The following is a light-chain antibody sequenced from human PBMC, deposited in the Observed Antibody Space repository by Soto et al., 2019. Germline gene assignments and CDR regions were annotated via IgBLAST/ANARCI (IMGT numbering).Light chain of an antibody. Sequence: QLVLTQSPSASASLGASVNLTCTLSSVHSDYAIAWHQQQPEKGPRYLMEVNSDGSHSKGDGIPDRFSGSSSGAERYLTISSLQSEDEADYYCQTWGTGIVVFGGGTKLTVL. CDR1: SVHSDYA. V-gene: IGLV4-69*01. J-gene: IGLJ2*01. CDR3: QTWGTGIVV. CDR2: VNSDGSH.